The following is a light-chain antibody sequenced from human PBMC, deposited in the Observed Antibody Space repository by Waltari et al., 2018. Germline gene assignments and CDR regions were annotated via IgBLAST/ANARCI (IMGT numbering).Light chain of an antibody. CDR3: SSYAGSDVV. V-gene: IGLV2-8*01. CDR1: SSDVGGYNY. J-gene: IGLJ2*01. CDR2: EVS. Sequence: QSALTQPPSASGSPGQSVTISCTGTSSDVGGYNYVSWYQQHPGKAPKLMFYEVSKRPSGVPDRFSGSKSGNTASLTVSGLQAEDEADYYCSSYAGSDVVFGGGTKLTVL.